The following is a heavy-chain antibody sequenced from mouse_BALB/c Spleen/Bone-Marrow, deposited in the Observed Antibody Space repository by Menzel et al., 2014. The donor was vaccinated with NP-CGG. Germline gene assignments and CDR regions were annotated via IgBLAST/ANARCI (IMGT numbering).Heavy chain of an antibody. Sequence: VQLQQSGPELVKPGASVKISCKASGYTFTDYNMHWVKPSHGKSLEWIGYIYPYNGGTGYNQKFKSKATLTVDNSSSTAYMELRSLTSEDSAVYYCARGGGYDGYYGLAYWGQGTLVTVSA. CDR3: ARGGGYDGYYGLAY. CDR2: IYPYNGGT. CDR1: GYTFTDYN. J-gene: IGHJ3*01. D-gene: IGHD2-3*01. V-gene: IGHV1S29*02.